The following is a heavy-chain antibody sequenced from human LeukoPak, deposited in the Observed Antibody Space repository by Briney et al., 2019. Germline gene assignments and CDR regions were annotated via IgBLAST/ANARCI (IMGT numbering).Heavy chain of an antibody. CDR1: GYTFTSYY. Sequence: ASVKVSCKASGYTFTSYYMHWVRQAPGQGLEWMGIINPSGGSTSYAQKFQGRVTITTDESTSTAYMELSSLRSEDTAVYYCASRGSGYYFDYWGQGTLVTVSP. CDR3: ASRGSGYYFDY. D-gene: IGHD3-22*01. V-gene: IGHV1-46*01. CDR2: INPSGGST. J-gene: IGHJ4*02.